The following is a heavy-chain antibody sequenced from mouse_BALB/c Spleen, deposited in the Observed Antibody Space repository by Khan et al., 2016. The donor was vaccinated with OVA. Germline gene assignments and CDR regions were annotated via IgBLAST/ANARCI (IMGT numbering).Heavy chain of an antibody. D-gene: IGHD2-14*01. CDR2: INPRSGYT. CDR1: GYTFTSNT. CDR3: ARRTTGYTMDS. J-gene: IGHJ4*01. V-gene: IGHV1-4*01. Sequence: QVQLQQSGAELARPGASMRMSCKASGYTFTSNTMHWIKQRPGQGLEWIGYINPRSGYTNYNQNFKDKATLTADKSSSTAYMQLSSLTSEDSAVXYCARRTTGYTMDSWGQGTSVTVSS.